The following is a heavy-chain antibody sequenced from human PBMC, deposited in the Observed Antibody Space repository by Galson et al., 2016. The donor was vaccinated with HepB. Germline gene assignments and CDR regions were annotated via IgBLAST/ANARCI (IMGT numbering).Heavy chain of an antibody. CDR3: TSGLVRGVISF. J-gene: IGHJ4*02. CDR1: GGSISSGGYY. V-gene: IGHV4-31*03. D-gene: IGHD3-10*01. Sequence: TLSLTCSVSGGSISSGGYYWSWIRQHPGEGLEWIGYIFYSGSSYYNPSLKSRVTIAVDTSKNQFSLKLSSVTAADTAVYRCTSGLVRGVISFWGQGFLVSVSS. CDR2: IFYSGSS.